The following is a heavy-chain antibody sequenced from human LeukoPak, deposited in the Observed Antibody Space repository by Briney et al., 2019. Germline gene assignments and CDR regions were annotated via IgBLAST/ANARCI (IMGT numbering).Heavy chain of an antibody. V-gene: IGHV4-39*01. Sequence: SETLSLTCTVSGGSISSSSYYWGWIRQPPGKGLEWIGSIYYSGSTYYNPSLKSRVTISVDTSKNQFSLKLSSVTAADTAVYYCARLRGAAAGTDKNYYYYGMDVWGQGTTVTVSS. D-gene: IGHD6-13*01. CDR3: ARLRGAAAGTDKNYYYYGMDV. CDR2: IYYSGST. J-gene: IGHJ6*02. CDR1: GGSISSSSYY.